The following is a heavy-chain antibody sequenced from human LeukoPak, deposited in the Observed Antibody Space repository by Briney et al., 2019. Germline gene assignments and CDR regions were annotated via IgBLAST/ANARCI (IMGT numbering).Heavy chain of an antibody. V-gene: IGHV4-59*11. Sequence: SETLSLTCTVSGGSISSHYWSWIRQPPGKGLEWIGYIYYSGSTNYNPPLKSRVTISVDTSKNQFSLKLSSVTAADTAVYYCARSASYYDSSGYGGLFDYWGQGTLVTVSS. CDR1: GGSISSHY. D-gene: IGHD3-22*01. CDR2: IYYSGST. J-gene: IGHJ4*02. CDR3: ARSASYYDSSGYGGLFDY.